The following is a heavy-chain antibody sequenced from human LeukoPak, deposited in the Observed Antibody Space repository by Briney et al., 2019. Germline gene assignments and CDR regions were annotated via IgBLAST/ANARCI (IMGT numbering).Heavy chain of an antibody. D-gene: IGHD3-22*01. V-gene: IGHV4-39*07. J-gene: IGHJ4*02. Sequence: SETLSLTCTASGGSISSSSYYWGWIRQPPGKGLEWIGSIYYSGSTYYNPSLKSRVTISVDTSKNQFSLKLSSVTAADTAVYYCARGLVSPMIRGGYFDYWGQGTLVTVSS. CDR2: IYYSGST. CDR3: ARGLVSPMIRGGYFDY. CDR1: GGSISSSSYY.